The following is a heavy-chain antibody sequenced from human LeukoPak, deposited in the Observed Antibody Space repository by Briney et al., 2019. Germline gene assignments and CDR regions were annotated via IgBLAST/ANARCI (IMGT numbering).Heavy chain of an antibody. CDR1: GFTFSSYA. J-gene: IGHJ4*02. CDR3: ARGARYTTIWYSLDY. V-gene: IGHV3-30-3*01. CDR2: ISYDGSNK. Sequence: PGRSLRLSCAASGFTFSSYAMHWVRQAPGKGLEWVAVISYDGSNKYYADSVKGRFTISRDNSKNTLYLQMNSLRAEDTAVYYCARGARYTTIWYSLDYWGQGTLVTVSS. D-gene: IGHD6-13*01.